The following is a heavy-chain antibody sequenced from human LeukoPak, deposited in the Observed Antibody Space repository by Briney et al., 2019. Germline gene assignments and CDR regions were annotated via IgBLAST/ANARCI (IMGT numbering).Heavy chain of an antibody. J-gene: IGHJ4*02. CDR2: ISGGGVHT. D-gene: IGHD6-19*01. CDR3: AKDGGGWYTTGWYYFDY. Sequence: GGSLRLSCAASGFTFSTYAMSWVRQAPGKGLEWVSSISGGGVHTYYADSVKGRFSISRDNSKNTLYLQMNSLRAEDTAVYYCAKDGGGWYTTGWYYFDYWGQGTLVRVSS. V-gene: IGHV3-23*01. CDR1: GFTFSTYA.